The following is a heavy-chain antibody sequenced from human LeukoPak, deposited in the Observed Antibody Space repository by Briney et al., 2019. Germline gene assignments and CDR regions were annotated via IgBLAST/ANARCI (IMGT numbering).Heavy chain of an antibody. CDR3: ARTTHVWGGYSWMDV. CDR2: IYYSGTT. Sequence: PSETLSLTCTVSGGSISSSPYYWGWIRQPPGKGLEWIGSIYYSGTTHYNPSLESRVTISVDTSKNQFSLKLSSVTAADTAVYYCARTTHVWGGYSWMDVWGKGTTVTISS. V-gene: IGHV4-39*07. D-gene: IGHD5-18*01. J-gene: IGHJ6*04. CDR1: GGSISSSPYY.